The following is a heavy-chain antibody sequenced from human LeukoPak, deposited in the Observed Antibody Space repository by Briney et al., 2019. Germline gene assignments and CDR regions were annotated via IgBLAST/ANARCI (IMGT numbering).Heavy chain of an antibody. Sequence: GGSLRLSCAASGFTFSSYDMSWVRQAPGKGLEWVSGISGSGDSTYYADSVKGRFTISRDNSKNTLYLQMNSLRAEDTGVYYCARDPDYGDPYWGQGTLVTVSS. CDR2: ISGSGDST. V-gene: IGHV3-23*01. CDR1: GFTFSSYD. J-gene: IGHJ4*02. CDR3: ARDPDYGDPY. D-gene: IGHD4-17*01.